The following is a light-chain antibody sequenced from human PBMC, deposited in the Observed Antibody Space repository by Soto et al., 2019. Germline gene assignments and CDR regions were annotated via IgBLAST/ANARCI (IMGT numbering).Light chain of an antibody. CDR2: GAS. CDR3: KQYGGSPPLT. J-gene: IGKJ3*01. Sequence: EIVLTQSPGTLSLSPGERATLSCRASQSVVSSYLAWYQQKPGQAPRLLIYGASSRAAGIPDRFSGSGSGTDFTLTISRLEPEDFAVYYCKQYGGSPPLTFGPVTKVDIK. V-gene: IGKV3-20*01. CDR1: QSVVSSY.